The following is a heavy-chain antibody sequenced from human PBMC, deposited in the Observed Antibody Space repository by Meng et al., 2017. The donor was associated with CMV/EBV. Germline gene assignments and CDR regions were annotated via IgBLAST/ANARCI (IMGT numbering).Heavy chain of an antibody. D-gene: IGHD3-3*01. CDR1: GFTFSSYS. J-gene: IGHJ3*02. V-gene: IGHV3-21*04. CDR3: ANFPRDDFWSGYSMDDAFDI. Sequence: GESLKISCAASGFTFSSYSMNWVRQAPGKGLEWVSSISSSSSYIYYADSVKGRFTISRDNAKNSLYLQMNSLRAEDTALYYCANFPRDDFWSGYSMDDAFDIWGQGTMVTVSS. CDR2: ISSSSSYI.